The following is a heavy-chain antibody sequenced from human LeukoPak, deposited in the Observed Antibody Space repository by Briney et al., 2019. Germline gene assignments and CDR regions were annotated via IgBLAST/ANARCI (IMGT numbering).Heavy chain of an antibody. J-gene: IGHJ6*02. CDR1: GYTFTSYY. V-gene: IGHV1-46*01. CDR2: INPSGGST. D-gene: IGHD3-10*01. Sequence: ASVKVSCKASGYTFTSYYMHWVRQAPGQGLEWMGIINPSGGSTSYAQKFQGRVTITADESTSTAYMELSSLRSEDTAVYYCAREAATMVRGVIINYYYGMDVWGQGTTVTVSS. CDR3: AREAATMVRGVIINYYYGMDV.